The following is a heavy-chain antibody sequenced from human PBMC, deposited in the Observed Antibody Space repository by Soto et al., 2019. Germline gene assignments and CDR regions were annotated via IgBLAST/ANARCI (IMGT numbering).Heavy chain of an antibody. Sequence: QVQLVQSGAEVKKPGASVKVSCKVSGYTLTELSMHWVRQAPGKGLEWMGGFDPEDGETIYAQKFQGRVTITEDTSTDTAYMELSSLRSEDTAVYYCATARSSWYWQVGYWGQGTLVTVSS. CDR1: GYTLTELS. J-gene: IGHJ4*02. CDR2: FDPEDGET. D-gene: IGHD6-13*01. CDR3: ATARSSWYWQVGY. V-gene: IGHV1-24*01.